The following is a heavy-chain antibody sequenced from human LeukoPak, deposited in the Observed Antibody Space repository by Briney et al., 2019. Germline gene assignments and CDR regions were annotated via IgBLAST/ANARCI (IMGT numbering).Heavy chain of an antibody. CDR1: GFSFTNYD. CDR3: ARDPCHGALDY. CDR2: TSLDGSNK. D-gene: IGHD2-2*01. Sequence: SLRLSXVASGFSFTNYDIHWVRQAPGRGLEWVAVTSLDGSNKLYTDTVRGRFIISRDNSKNTVYLQMNSLRAEDTAVYYCARDPCHGALDYWGQGALVTVSS. J-gene: IGHJ4*02. V-gene: IGHV3-30-3*01.